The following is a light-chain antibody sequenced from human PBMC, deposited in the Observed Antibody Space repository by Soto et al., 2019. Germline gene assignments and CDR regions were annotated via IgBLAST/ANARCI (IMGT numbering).Light chain of an antibody. CDR1: QSVSSSS. CDR3: QQYGSSFT. CDR2: GAS. V-gene: IGKV3-20*01. J-gene: IGKJ3*01. Sequence: ETVLTQSPGTLSLSPGERATLSCRTSQSVSSSSLAWYQQKPGQAPRLLIYGASSRATGIPDRFSGSGSGTDFTLTISRLEPDDFAVYYCQQYGSSFTFGPGTKVDI.